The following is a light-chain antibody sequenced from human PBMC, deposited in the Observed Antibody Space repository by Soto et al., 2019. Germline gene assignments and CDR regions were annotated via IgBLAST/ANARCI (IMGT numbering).Light chain of an antibody. J-gene: IGKJ4*01. CDR2: DAS. CDR3: QQRSVWPST. CDR1: QSVSSY. Sequence: EIVLTQSPATLSLSPGERAALSCRASQSVSSYLVWYQQKPGQAPRLLIYDASNRAPGIPARFTSSGSGTDFTLTISSLEPEDFVVYFDQQRSVWPSTFGGGTKVEI. V-gene: IGKV3-11*01.